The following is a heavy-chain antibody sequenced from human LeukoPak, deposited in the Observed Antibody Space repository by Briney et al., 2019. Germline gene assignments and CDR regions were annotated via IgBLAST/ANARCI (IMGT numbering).Heavy chain of an antibody. CDR1: GFTFSSYW. CDR2: IKQDGSEK. Sequence: PGGSLRLSCAASGFTFSSYWMSWVRQAPGKGLEWVAYIKQDGSEKYYVDSVKGRFTISRDNAKNSLYLQMNSLRAEDTAVYYCARIMITFGGPSGWFDPWGQGTLVTVSS. D-gene: IGHD3-16*01. J-gene: IGHJ5*02. CDR3: ARIMITFGGPSGWFDP. V-gene: IGHV3-7*03.